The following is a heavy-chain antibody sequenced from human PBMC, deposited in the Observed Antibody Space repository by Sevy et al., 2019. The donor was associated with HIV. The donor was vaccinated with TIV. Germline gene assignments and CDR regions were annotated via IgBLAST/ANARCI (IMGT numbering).Heavy chain of an antibody. D-gene: IGHD2-15*01. Sequence: GSLRLSCAASGFTFSSYVMSWVRQAPGGGLEWVSGIIGRGDSTYYADSVKGRFTISRDNSKNTLYLQMNSLRAEDTAVYYCAKLPFTHAGGADFDHWGQGTLVTVSS. CDR2: IIGRGDST. J-gene: IGHJ4*02. CDR1: GFTFSSYV. CDR3: AKLPFTHAGGADFDH. V-gene: IGHV3-23*01.